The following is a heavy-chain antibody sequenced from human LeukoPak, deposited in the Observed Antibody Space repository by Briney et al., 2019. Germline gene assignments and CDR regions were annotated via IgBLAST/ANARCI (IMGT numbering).Heavy chain of an antibody. Sequence: ASVKVSCKASGYTFTSYYMHWVRQAPGQGLEWMGIINPSGGSTSYAQKFQGRVTMTRDTSTSTVYMELSSLRSEDTAVYYCARETLHDYGDYGMDVWGQGTTVTVSS. CDR3: ARETLHDYGDYGMDV. J-gene: IGHJ6*02. CDR1: GYTFTSYY. D-gene: IGHD4-17*01. CDR2: INPSGGST. V-gene: IGHV1-46*01.